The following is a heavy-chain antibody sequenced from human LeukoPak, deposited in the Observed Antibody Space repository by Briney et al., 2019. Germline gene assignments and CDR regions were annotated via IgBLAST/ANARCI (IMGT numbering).Heavy chain of an antibody. J-gene: IGHJ4*02. CDR2: VYYSGST. D-gene: IGHD3-10*01. CDR3: ASHRRSHGSEY. CDR1: GGSFEHYF. Sequence: SETLSLTCTVSGGSFEHYFWSWIRQPPGKGLEWIGYVYYSGSTDYSPSLKSRLTISADTSKDQFSLKLNSVTAADTAVYYCASHRRSHGSEYWGQGTLVTVSS. V-gene: IGHV4-59*01.